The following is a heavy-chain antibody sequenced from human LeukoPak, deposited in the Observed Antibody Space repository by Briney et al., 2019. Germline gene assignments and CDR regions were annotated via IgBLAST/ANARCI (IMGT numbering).Heavy chain of an antibody. CDR1: GYTFTGYY. V-gene: IGHV1-2*02. J-gene: IGHJ4*02. Sequence: ASVKVSCKASGYTFTGYYMHWVRQAPGQGLEWMGSINPNTGGTDYAHKFQGRVTMTRDTSINTAHMEINRLRSDDTAVYYCARPIDIAAADLWGQGTLVTVSS. D-gene: IGHD6-13*01. CDR3: ARPIDIAAADL. CDR2: INPNTGGT.